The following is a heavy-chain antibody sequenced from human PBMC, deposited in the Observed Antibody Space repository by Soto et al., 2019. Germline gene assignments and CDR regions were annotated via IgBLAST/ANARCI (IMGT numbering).Heavy chain of an antibody. CDR3: ARDRSIPNRITIFGVVENYYGMDV. CDR2: IYHSGST. CDR1: GGSISSSNW. D-gene: IGHD3-3*01. Sequence: ASETLSLTCAVSGGSISSSNWWSWVRQPPGKGLEWIGEIYHSGSTNYNPSLKSRVTISVDKSKNQFSLKLSSVTAADTAVYYCARDRSIPNRITIFGVVENYYGMDVWGQGTTVTVSS. V-gene: IGHV4-4*02. J-gene: IGHJ6*02.